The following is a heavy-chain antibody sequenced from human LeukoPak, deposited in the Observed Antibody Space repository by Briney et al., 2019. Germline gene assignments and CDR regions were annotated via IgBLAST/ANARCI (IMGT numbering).Heavy chain of an antibody. CDR3: VEISFSGGYYFDY. Sequence: GGSLRLSCSASGFTFSNYAMHWVRQAPGKGLEFVSSIGSNGISTYYADSVKGRFTISRDNSKNTLYLQMSSLSPEDTAMYYCVEISFSGGYYFDYWGQGTLVTVSS. CDR2: IGSNGIST. J-gene: IGHJ4*02. D-gene: IGHD3-10*01. V-gene: IGHV3-64D*06. CDR1: GFTFSNYA.